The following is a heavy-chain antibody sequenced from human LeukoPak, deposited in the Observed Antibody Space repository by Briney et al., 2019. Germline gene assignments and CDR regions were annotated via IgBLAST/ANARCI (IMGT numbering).Heavy chain of an antibody. CDR1: GDSISRYY. D-gene: IGHD3-22*01. Sequence: PSETLSLTRTVSGDSISRYYRSWIRHPPGKGLECSGYIYYSGSTNYNPSLKSRVTISVDTSKNQLSLKLSSVTAADTAVYYWASGGSSGYNLPGFDYWGQGTMVTVSS. CDR2: IYYSGST. J-gene: IGHJ4*02. V-gene: IGHV4-59*01. CDR3: ASGGSSGYNLPGFDY.